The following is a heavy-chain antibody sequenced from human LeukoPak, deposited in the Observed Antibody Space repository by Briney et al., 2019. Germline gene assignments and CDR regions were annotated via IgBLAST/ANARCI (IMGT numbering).Heavy chain of an antibody. V-gene: IGHV3-7*01. J-gene: IGHJ6*02. CDR1: GFTFSSYW. Sequence: GGSLRLSCAASGFTFSSYWMSWVRQAPGKGLEWVAIIKQDGSEKYYVDSVKGRFTISRDNAKNSLYLQMNSLRAEDTAVYYCARMESWELPVSATKYYYGMDVWGRGTTVTVSS. D-gene: IGHD1-26*01. CDR2: IKQDGSEK. CDR3: ARMESWELPVSATKYYYGMDV.